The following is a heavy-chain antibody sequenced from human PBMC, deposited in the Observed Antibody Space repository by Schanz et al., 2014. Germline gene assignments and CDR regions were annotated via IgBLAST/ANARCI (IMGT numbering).Heavy chain of an antibody. D-gene: IGHD3-9*01. J-gene: IGHJ4*02. CDR1: GYTFTSYG. CDR2: ISAYNHNK. Sequence: QVQLVQSGAEVKKPGASVRVSCKASGYTFTSYGISWVRQAPGQGLEWMGWISAYNHNKEYDQKFQGRVTMTTDTSTSTAYMALRSLRSDDTAVYYCARDAADFYDILTEEDYWGQGTLVTVSS. CDR3: ARDAADFYDILTEEDY. V-gene: IGHV1-18*01.